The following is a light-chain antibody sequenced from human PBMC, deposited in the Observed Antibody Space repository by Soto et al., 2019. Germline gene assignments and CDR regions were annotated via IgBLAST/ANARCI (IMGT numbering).Light chain of an antibody. CDR2: DAS. Sequence: IQMTQSPSSLSASVGDRVTITCRASQGIGSALAWYQQKPGKAPKLLIYDASSLESGVPSRFSGSGSGTDFTLTISSLQPEDFATYYCQQFNVFGGGTKVDIK. J-gene: IGKJ4*01. CDR1: QGIGSA. CDR3: QQFNV. V-gene: IGKV1-13*02.